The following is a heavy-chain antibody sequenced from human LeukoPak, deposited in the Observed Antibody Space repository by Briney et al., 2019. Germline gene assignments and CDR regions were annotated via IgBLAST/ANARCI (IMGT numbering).Heavy chain of an antibody. CDR2: IIPIFGTA. V-gene: IGHV1-69*13. Sequence: SVNVSCKASGGTFSSYAISWVRQAPGQGLEWMGGIIPIFGTANYAQKFQGRVTITADESTSTAYMELSSLRSEDTAVYYCARGPVDYDFWSGPAYGMDVWGQGTTVTVSS. CDR3: ARGPVDYDFWSGPAYGMDV. CDR1: GGTFSSYA. J-gene: IGHJ6*02. D-gene: IGHD3-3*01.